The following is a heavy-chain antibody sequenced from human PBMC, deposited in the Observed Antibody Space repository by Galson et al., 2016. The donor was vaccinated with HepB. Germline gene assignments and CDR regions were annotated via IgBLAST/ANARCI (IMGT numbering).Heavy chain of an antibody. D-gene: IGHD3-10*01. Sequence: SLRLSCAASGFVVSSTYMAWVRQAPGRGLECVSLLYRDGFTYYADSVKGRFTISRDNSKNTFYLQMNSLRADDTAVYYCARGIRGPDYWGPGTLVTVSS. CDR2: LYRDGFT. J-gene: IGHJ4*02. V-gene: IGHV3-66*01. CDR3: ARGIRGPDY. CDR1: GFVVSSTY.